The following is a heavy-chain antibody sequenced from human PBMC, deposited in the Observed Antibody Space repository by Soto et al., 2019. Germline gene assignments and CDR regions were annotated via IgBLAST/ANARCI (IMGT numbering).Heavy chain of an antibody. Sequence: QVQLQQWGAGLLKPSETLSLNCAVTGGSLSGYYWSWIRQPPGKGLEWIGEVKDGGHTNYSPSLRGRVTISSDTSNNQFSLRLNSVTAPDTGVYYCARGQEGVVATHWYQGSLVTVSS. V-gene: IGHV4-34*01. CDR2: VKDGGHT. CDR1: GGSLSGYY. CDR3: ARGQEGVVATH. D-gene: IGHD5-12*01. J-gene: IGHJ4*02.